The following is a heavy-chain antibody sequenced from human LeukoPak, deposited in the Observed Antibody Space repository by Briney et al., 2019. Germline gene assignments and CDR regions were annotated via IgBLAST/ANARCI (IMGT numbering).Heavy chain of an antibody. CDR2: IYYSGST. D-gene: IGHD1-1*01. Sequence: SETLSLTCTVSGGSISSYYWSWIRRPPGKGLEWIGYIYYSGSTNYNPSLKSRVTISVDTSKNQFSLKLSSVTAADTAVYYCARSDGYFLTLYYFDYWGQGTLVTVSS. CDR3: ARSDGYFLTLYYFDY. CDR1: GGSISSYY. V-gene: IGHV4-59*01. J-gene: IGHJ4*02.